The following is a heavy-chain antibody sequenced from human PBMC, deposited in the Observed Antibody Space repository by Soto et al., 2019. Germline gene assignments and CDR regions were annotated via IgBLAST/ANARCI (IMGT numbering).Heavy chain of an antibody. CDR1: GGSISSNNW. CDR2: IYHSGST. D-gene: IGHD6-19*01. CDR3: ARDGLGRTRYNWFVP. V-gene: IGHV4-4*02. Sequence: QVQLQASGPGLVKPSGTLSLTCAVSGGSISSNNWWSWVRQPPGKGLEWIGEIYHSGSTNYNPSLESRVTIAVDGTKNRFSLKLSSVTAADTVVYYCARDGLGRTRYNWFVPWCRGALV. J-gene: IGHJ5*02.